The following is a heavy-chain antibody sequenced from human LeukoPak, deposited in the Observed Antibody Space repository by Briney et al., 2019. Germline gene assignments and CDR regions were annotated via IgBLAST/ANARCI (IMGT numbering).Heavy chain of an antibody. J-gene: IGHJ4*02. D-gene: IGHD3-22*01. CDR2: ISSSGSTI. Sequence: GGSLRLSCAASGFTFSDYYMSWIRQAPGKGLEWVSYISSSGSTIYYADSVKGRFTISRDNSKNTLYLQMNSLRAEDTAVYYCASHGNYYDSSGYLDWGQGTLVTVSS. CDR3: ASHGNYYDSSGYLD. CDR1: GFTFSDYY. V-gene: IGHV3-11*01.